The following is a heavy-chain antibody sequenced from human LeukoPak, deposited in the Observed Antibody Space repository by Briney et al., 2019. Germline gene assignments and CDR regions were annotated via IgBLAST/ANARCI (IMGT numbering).Heavy chain of an antibody. CDR2: INHSGST. CDR3: ARRRWAPYCSGGSCHPTSFDY. J-gene: IGHJ4*02. CDR1: GGSFSGYY. D-gene: IGHD2-15*01. V-gene: IGHV4-34*01. Sequence: SETLSLTCAVYGGSFSGYYWSWIRQPPGKGLEWIGEINHSGSTNYNPSLKSRVTISVDTSKNQFSLKLSSVTAADTAVYYCARRRWAPYCSGGSCHPTSFDYWGQGTLVTVSS.